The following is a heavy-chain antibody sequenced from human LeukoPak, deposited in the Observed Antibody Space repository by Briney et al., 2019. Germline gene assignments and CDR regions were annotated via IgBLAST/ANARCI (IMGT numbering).Heavy chain of an antibody. CDR3: ASRSGSFSDALDI. J-gene: IGHJ3*02. V-gene: IGHV4-59*08. D-gene: IGHD3-10*01. CDR1: GGSIRRYY. CDR2: IHYSEST. Sequence: SETLSLTCTVSGGSIRRYYWGWIRQPPGKGLEWIGYIHYSESTKYNPSLKSRVTMSVDTSKNQFSLKLSSVTAADTAVHYCASRSGSFSDALDIWGQGTLVTVSS.